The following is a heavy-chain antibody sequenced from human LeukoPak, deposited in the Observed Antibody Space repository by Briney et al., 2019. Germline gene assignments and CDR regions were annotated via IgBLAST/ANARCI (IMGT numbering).Heavy chain of an antibody. J-gene: IGHJ6*03. CDR2: ISSSSTI. Sequence: GGSLRLSCAASGFTFSSYSMNWLRQAPGKGLQRVSYISSSSTIYYADSVRDRFTISGDNAKNSLYLQMNSLRDEDTAVYYCARDTTEGSGWYVSYYYYYYMDVWGKGTTVTVSS. CDR1: GFTFSSYS. CDR3: ARDTTEGSGWYVSYYYYYYMDV. V-gene: IGHV3-48*02. D-gene: IGHD6-19*01.